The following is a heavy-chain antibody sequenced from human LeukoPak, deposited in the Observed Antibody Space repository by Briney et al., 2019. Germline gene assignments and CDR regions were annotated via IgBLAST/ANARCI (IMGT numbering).Heavy chain of an antibody. CDR2: IDYTGST. D-gene: IGHD6-13*01. CDR1: GDSISSSDYC. V-gene: IGHV4-39*07. J-gene: IGHJ4*02. CDR3: ARDHSSSSEDY. Sequence: SETLSLTCTVSGDSISSSDYCWGWIRQPPGKGLEWIGNIDYTGSTYYNPSLKSRVTISVDTSKNQFSLKLNSVTAADTAVYYCARDHSSSSEDYWGQGTLVTVSS.